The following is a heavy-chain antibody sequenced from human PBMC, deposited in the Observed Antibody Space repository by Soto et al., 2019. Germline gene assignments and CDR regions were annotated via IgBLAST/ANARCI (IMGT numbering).Heavy chain of an antibody. D-gene: IGHD6-13*01. Sequence: QVQLVESGGDVVQPGRSLRLSCAASGFTFSSFGMQWVRQAPGKGLEWVALIWYDGSNKYYADSVKGRITISRDNSKNTLYLQMNSLRAEDTAVYYCAKSFGSSWNNLDYWGQGTLVAVSS. CDR3: AKSFGSSWNNLDY. CDR2: IWYDGSNK. J-gene: IGHJ4*02. V-gene: IGHV3-33*06. CDR1: GFTFSSFG.